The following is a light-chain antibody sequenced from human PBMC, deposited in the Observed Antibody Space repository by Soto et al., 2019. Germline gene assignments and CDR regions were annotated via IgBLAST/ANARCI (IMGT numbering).Light chain of an antibody. Sequence: QSVLTQPASVSGSPGRSITISCTGTSSDIGRYNYVSWYQHHPGKAPQVMIYGVSNRPSGVSYRFSGSKSGNTASLTISGLQAEDEAEYYCSLGTTTSWVFGTGTKVTVL. CDR1: SSDIGRYNY. CDR2: GVS. CDR3: SLGTTTSWV. J-gene: IGLJ1*01. V-gene: IGLV2-14*01.